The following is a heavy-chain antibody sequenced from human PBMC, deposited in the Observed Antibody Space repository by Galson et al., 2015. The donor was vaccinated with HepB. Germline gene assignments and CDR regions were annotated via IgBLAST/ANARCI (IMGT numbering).Heavy chain of an antibody. CDR1: GFTFSRHG. J-gene: IGHJ4*02. D-gene: IGHD2-2*01. Sequence: SLRLSCAASGFTFSRHGMHWVRQAPGKGLEWMALIWYDGSNQYYGDSVKGRFTISRDNAKNTLYLQMNSLRVEDTAVYYCAREDPTVAVAVLDYWGQGTLVAVSS. CDR3: AREDPTVAVAVLDY. V-gene: IGHV3-33*01. CDR2: IWYDGSNQ.